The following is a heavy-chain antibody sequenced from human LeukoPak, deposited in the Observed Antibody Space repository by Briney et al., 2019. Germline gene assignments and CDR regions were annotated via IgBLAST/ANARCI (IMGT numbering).Heavy chain of an antibody. V-gene: IGHV4-30-4*08. CDR3: ARAPKYARYEVGFDI. J-gene: IGHJ3*02. D-gene: IGHD2-8*01. Sequence: SQTLSLTCTVSGGAISRGDYYWSWIRQPPGKGLEWRGYVFYSGSTYYNPSRKSRLTTSVDPSKNHFYLKLSSVPAADTAVYYCARAPKYARYEVGFDIWGHGTMVTVSS. CDR1: GGAISRGDYY. CDR2: VFYSGST.